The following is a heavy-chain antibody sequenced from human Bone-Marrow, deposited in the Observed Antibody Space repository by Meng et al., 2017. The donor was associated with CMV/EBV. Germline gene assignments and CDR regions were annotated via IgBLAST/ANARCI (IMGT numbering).Heavy chain of an antibody. J-gene: IGHJ6*02. Sequence: SVKVSCKASGYTFTSYKINWVRQATGQGLEWMGWMNPRSDNTGYAQKFQGRVTMTRNTSISTAYMELSSLRSEDTAVYYCAADPITIFGVVIIGGMDVWAQGTTVTVPS. CDR2: MNPRSDNT. D-gene: IGHD3-3*01. V-gene: IGHV1-8*01. CDR3: AADPITIFGVVIIGGMDV. CDR1: GYTFTSYK.